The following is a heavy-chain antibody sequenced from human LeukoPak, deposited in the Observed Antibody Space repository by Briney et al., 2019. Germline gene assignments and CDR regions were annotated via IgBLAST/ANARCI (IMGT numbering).Heavy chain of an antibody. CDR3: ASVHIYKRGYSYGYVYYFDY. D-gene: IGHD5-18*01. CDR1: GGTFISYA. CDR2: IIPIFGTA. Sequence: ASVKVSFKASGGTFISYAISWVRQAPGQGLEWMGGIIPIFGTANYAQKFQGRVTITADESTSTAYMELSSLRSEDTAVYYCASVHIYKRGYSYGYVYYFDYWGQGTLVTVSS. V-gene: IGHV1-69*13. J-gene: IGHJ4*02.